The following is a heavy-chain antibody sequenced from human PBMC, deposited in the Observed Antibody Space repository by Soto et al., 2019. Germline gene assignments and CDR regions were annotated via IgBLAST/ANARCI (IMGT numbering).Heavy chain of an antibody. D-gene: IGHD2-2*01. J-gene: IGHJ6*03. Sequence: ASVKVSCKASGYTFTSYDINWVRQATGQGLEWMGWMNPNSGNTGYAQKFQGRVTMTRNTSISTAYMELSSLRSEDTAVYYCARGLWGYSSTSCYFYYYYMDVWGKGTTVTVSS. CDR1: GYTFTSYD. CDR3: ARGLWGYSSTSCYFYYYYMDV. V-gene: IGHV1-8*01. CDR2: MNPNSGNT.